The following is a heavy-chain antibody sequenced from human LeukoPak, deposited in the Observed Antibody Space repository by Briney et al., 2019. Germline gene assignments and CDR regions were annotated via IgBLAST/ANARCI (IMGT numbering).Heavy chain of an antibody. CDR2: FDPEDGET. Sequence: ASVKVSCKVSGYTLTELSMHWVRQAPGKGLEWMGGFDPEDGETIYAQKFQGRVTMTEDTSTDTAYMELSSLRSEDTAVYYCPFWGGWGSYNWFDPWGQGTLVTVSS. V-gene: IGHV1-24*01. J-gene: IGHJ5*02. CDR3: PFWGGWGSYNWFDP. D-gene: IGHD3-16*01. CDR1: GYTLTELS.